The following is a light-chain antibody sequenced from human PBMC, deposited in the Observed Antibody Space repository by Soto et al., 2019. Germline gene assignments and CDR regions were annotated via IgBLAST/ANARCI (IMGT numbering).Light chain of an antibody. J-gene: IGKJ2*01. CDR1: QSIAYY. Sequence: DIQMTQSPSSLSASVGDRVIITCRASQSIAYYLNWFQQKPGKATKLLIYAASSLQSGVPSRFSGSGSGTEFTLTISSLQPEDVATYYWQQSSNSPMYTFGQGTKLYVK. V-gene: IGKV1-39*01. CDR3: QQSSNSPMYT. CDR2: AAS.